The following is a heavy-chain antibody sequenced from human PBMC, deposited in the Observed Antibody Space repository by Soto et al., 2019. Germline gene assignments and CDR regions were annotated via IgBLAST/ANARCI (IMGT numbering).Heavy chain of an antibody. J-gene: IGHJ3*02. Sequence: EVQLVESGGGLVKPGGSLRLSCAASGFTFSSSNMNWVRQAPGKGLEWVSSISSSSSYIYYADSVKGRFTISRDNAKNSLSLQMNSLRAEDTAVYYCARAIWTTIDAFDIWGQGTMVTVSS. CDR3: ARAIWTTIDAFDI. CDR2: ISSSSSYI. CDR1: GFTFSSSN. D-gene: IGHD1-1*01. V-gene: IGHV3-21*02.